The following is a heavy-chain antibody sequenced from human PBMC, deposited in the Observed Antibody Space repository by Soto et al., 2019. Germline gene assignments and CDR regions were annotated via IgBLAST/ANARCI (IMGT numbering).Heavy chain of an antibody. CDR1: GGTFSSYA. Sequence: VKVSCTASGGTFSSYAISWVRQAPGQGLEWMGGIIPIFGTANYAQKFQGRVTITADESTSTAYTERSSLRSEDTAVYYCARSPPDYGGNTFQHWGQGTLVTVSS. CDR2: IIPIFGTA. J-gene: IGHJ1*01. CDR3: ARSPPDYGGNTFQH. D-gene: IGHD4-17*01. V-gene: IGHV1-69*13.